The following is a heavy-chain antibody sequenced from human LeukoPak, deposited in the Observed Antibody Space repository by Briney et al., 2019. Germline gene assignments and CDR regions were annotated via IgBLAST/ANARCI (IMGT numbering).Heavy chain of an antibody. CDR1: GGSISSSSYY. J-gene: IGHJ5*02. Sequence: SETLSLTCTVSGGSISSSSYYWGWIRQPPGKGLEWIGSIYYSGSTYYNPSLKSRVTISVDTSKNQFSLKLSSVTAADTAVYYCARHSRCSSTSCYDWFDPWGQGTLVTVSS. D-gene: IGHD2-2*01. V-gene: IGHV4-39*01. CDR2: IYYSGST. CDR3: ARHSRCSSTSCYDWFDP.